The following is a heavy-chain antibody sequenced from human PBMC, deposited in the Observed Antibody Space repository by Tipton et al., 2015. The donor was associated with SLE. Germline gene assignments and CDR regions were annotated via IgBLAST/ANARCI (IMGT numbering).Heavy chain of an antibody. CDR3: ARGMLTWRGAVLGVDV. V-gene: IGHV4-59*08. D-gene: IGHD2-8*01. J-gene: IGHJ6*02. Sequence: TLSLTCSVSGGSISSNYWIWIRQPPGKGLEWIGYISDGGDTNYNPSLKSRVTISVDPAKDQFSLKLTSVTAADSALYYCARGMLTWRGAVLGVDVWGQGTTANVSS. CDR2: ISDGGDT. CDR1: GGSISSNY.